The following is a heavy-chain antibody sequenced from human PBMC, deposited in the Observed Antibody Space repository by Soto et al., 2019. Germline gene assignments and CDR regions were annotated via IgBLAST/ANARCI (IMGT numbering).Heavy chain of an antibody. CDR2: ISGSGGTT. D-gene: IGHD5-12*01. V-gene: IGHV3-23*01. Sequence: EVQLLESGGGWVQPGGSLRLSCAASGFTISSYAMSWVRQAPGKGLAWVSAISGSGGTTYYADSVKGRFTISRDNSKNTLYLQMNSLRAEDTAVYYCAAKGVDRVATITYVERIDYWGQGGLVTVSS. CDR1: GFTISSYA. CDR3: AAKGVDRVATITYVERIDY. J-gene: IGHJ4*02.